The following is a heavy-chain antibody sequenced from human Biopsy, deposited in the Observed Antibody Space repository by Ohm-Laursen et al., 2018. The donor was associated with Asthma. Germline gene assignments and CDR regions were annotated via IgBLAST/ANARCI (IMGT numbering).Heavy chain of an antibody. J-gene: IGHJ6*02. Sequence: GASVKVSCKAPGGTFSNFAISWVRQAPGQGLEWLGGIMTVFGTTNYAQKFQGRVTITADESTSTAYMEVTSLRSEDTAIYYCVGCQVGYSSGWSLLLKKIYYSGMDVWGQGTAVTVSS. D-gene: IGHD6-19*01. CDR2: IMTVFGTT. CDR1: GGTFSNFA. V-gene: IGHV1-69*13. CDR3: VGCQVGYSSGWSLLLKKIYYSGMDV.